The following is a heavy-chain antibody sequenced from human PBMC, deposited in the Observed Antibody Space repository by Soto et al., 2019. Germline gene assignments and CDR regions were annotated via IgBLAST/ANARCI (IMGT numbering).Heavy chain of an antibody. J-gene: IGHJ5*02. V-gene: IGHV4-30-2*01. D-gene: IGHD3-10*01. CDR2: MYHSGTF. CDR3: AGAHFYSGWGNYNNLMFDA. Sequence: SETLSLTCAVSGGSIGGVGYSWSWIRQPPGGGLEWIGYMYHSGTFLKSPSLKTRLTMSLDMSKNQFSLTLNSMTAAATAVYYCAGAHFYSGWGNYNNLMFDACGQGIQVTVSS. CDR1: GGSIGGVGYS.